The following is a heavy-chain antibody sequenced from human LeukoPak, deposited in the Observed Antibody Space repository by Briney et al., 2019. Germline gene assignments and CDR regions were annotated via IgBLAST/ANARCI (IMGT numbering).Heavy chain of an antibody. V-gene: IGHV4-34*01. D-gene: IGHD1-26*01. CDR3: ATSEGIVGATSPIDY. J-gene: IGHJ4*02. CDR2: INHSGST. Sequence: SETLSLTCAVYGGSFSGYYWSWIRQPPGKGLEWIGEINHSGSTNYNPSLKSRVTISVDTSKNQFSLKLSSVTAADTAVYYCATSEGIVGATSPIDYWGQGTLVTVSS. CDR1: GGSFSGYY.